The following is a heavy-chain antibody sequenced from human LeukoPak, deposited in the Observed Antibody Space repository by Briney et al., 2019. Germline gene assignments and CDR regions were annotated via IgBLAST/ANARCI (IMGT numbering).Heavy chain of an antibody. J-gene: IGHJ6*04. Sequence: WETLSLTCTVSGPSISSYYGSWIRQPPGKGLEWIGYIYYGGSTNYNPSLNSRLTISVNTSKNQFTIKMSAVTAAETSVYYSARFDGYYGMDVWGKGTAVTVSS. CDR3: ARFDGYYGMDV. CDR2: IYYGGST. V-gene: IGHV4-59*01. D-gene: IGHD2-2*03. CDR1: GPSISSYY.